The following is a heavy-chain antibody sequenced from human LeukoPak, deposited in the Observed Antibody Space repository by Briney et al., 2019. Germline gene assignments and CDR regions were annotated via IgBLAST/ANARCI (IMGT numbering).Heavy chain of an antibody. CDR1: GFTFCDYX. CDR2: IRSKGYGGTI. CDR3: TRSRQDDY. J-gene: IGHJ4*02. V-gene: IGHV3-49*04. Sequence: GXSXXLSCTTSGFTFCDYXMNWVRQAPGKGLEWVGIIRSKGYGGTIEYAASVKVTFTISRDDSKRIAYLQMNTLKTEDTAVYYCTRSRQDDYWGQGTLVXVSS.